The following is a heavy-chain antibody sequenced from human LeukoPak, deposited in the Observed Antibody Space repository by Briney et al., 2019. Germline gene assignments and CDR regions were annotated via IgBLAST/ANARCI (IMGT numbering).Heavy chain of an antibody. D-gene: IGHD6-19*01. Sequence: GGSLRLSCAASGLTFSSYSMNWVRQAPGKGLEWVSSISSSSSYIYYADSVKGRFTISRDNAKNSLYLQMNSLRAEDTAVYYCARASGYSSGWYFYYYYMDVWGKGTTVTVSS. CDR3: ARASGYSSGWYFYYYYMDV. CDR2: ISSSSSYI. J-gene: IGHJ6*03. V-gene: IGHV3-21*01. CDR1: GLTFSSYS.